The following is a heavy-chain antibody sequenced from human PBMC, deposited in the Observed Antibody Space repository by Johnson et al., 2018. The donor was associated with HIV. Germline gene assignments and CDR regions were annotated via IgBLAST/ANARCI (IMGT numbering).Heavy chain of an antibody. Sequence: QEQLVESGGGLVEPGGSLRLSCAASGFTFSNAWMSWVRQAPGKGLEWVSYITSTGITVYYTDSMKGRFTISRDNAKNSVSLQMNSLRAEDTAVYYCARAPEVRGVDAFDIWGQGTMVTVSS. CDR3: ARAPEVRGVDAFDI. V-gene: IGHV3-11*04. D-gene: IGHD3-10*01. CDR2: ITSTGITV. J-gene: IGHJ3*02. CDR1: GFTFSNAW.